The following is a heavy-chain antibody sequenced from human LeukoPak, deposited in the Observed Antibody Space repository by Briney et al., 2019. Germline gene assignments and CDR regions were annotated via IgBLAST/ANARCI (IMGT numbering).Heavy chain of an antibody. D-gene: IGHD2/OR15-2a*01. CDR1: GGSISSYY. CDR3: AGHHPRNTVGF. Sequence: SETLSPTCTVSGGSISSYYWSWIRQPPGKGLEWIAYDIGSINYNPSLKSRVTISLDTSKNQFSLKLSSVTAADTAVYYCAGHHPRNTVGFWGQGTLVTVSS. J-gene: IGHJ4*02. V-gene: IGHV4-59*08. CDR2: DIGSI.